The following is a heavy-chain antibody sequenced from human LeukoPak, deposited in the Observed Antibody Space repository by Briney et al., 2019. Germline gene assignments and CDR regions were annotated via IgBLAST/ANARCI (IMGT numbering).Heavy chain of an antibody. V-gene: IGHV1-8*01. CDR2: MNPNSGNT. CDR1: GYTFTSYD. D-gene: IGHD4-17*01. CDR3: ARGANGDYPFDY. Sequence: GESLKISCKASGYTFTSYDINWVRQATGQGLEWMGWMNPNSGNTGYAQKFQGRVTMTRNTSISTAYMELSSLRSEDTAVYYCARGANGDYPFDYWGQGTLVTVSS. J-gene: IGHJ4*02.